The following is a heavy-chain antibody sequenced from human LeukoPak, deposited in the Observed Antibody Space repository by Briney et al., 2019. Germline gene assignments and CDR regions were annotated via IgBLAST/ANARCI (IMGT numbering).Heavy chain of an antibody. Sequence: SETLSLTCTVSGGSIRSGTYYWSWIRQPAGKGLEWIGRIYTTGSTNYNPSLKSRVTISVDTSKNQFSLKVSSVTAADTAVYYCARDPLIYAGMDVWGKGTTVTISS. D-gene: IGHD2-2*01. CDR1: GGSIRSGTYY. CDR2: IYTTGST. CDR3: ARDPLIYAGMDV. V-gene: IGHV4-61*02. J-gene: IGHJ6*03.